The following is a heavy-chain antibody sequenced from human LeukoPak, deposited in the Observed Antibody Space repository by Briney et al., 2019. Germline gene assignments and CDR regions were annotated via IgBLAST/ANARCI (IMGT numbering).Heavy chain of an antibody. CDR2: IIPIFGTA. J-gene: IGHJ4*02. Sequence: SVKVSCKASGGTFSSYAISWVRQAPGQGLEWMGGIIPIFGTANYAQKFQGRVTITADKSTSTAYMELSSLRSEDTAVYYCARTGIAVAGSFDYWGQGTLVTVPS. CDR3: ARTGIAVAGSFDY. CDR1: GGTFSSYA. D-gene: IGHD6-19*01. V-gene: IGHV1-69*06.